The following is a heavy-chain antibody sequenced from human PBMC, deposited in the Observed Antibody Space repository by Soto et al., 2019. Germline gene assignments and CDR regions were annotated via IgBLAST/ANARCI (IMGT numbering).Heavy chain of an antibody. Sequence: SETLSLTCTVSGGSISSYYWSWIRQPPGKGLEWIGYIYYSGSTNYNPSLKSRVTISVDTSKNQFSLKLSSVTAADTAVYYCARDPGDSSSRGYYYYGMDVWGQGTTVTVSS. CDR3: ARDPGDSSSRGYYYYGMDV. J-gene: IGHJ6*02. V-gene: IGHV4-59*01. D-gene: IGHD6-6*01. CDR2: IYYSGST. CDR1: GGSISSYY.